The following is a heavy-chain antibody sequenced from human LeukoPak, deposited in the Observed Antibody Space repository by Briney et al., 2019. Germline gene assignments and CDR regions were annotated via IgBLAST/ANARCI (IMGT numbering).Heavy chain of an antibody. J-gene: IGHJ5*02. D-gene: IGHD6-13*01. CDR2: MNPNSGNT. CDR3: ARRRPIAAAGTWWFDP. Sequence: ASVKVSCKASGYTFTSCDINWVRQATGQGLEWMGWMNPNSGNTGYAQKFQGRVTMTRNTSISTAYMELSSLRSEDTAVYYCARRRPIAAAGTWWFDPWGQGTLVTVSS. CDR1: GYTFTSCD. V-gene: IGHV1-8*01.